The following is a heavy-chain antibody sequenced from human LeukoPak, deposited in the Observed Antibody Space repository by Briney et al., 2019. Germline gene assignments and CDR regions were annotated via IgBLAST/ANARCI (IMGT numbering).Heavy chain of an antibody. J-gene: IGHJ4*02. CDR1: GYNFTNYW. D-gene: IGHD1-7*01. CDR3: ARSYNWNYDYFDF. V-gene: IGHV5-51*01. CDR2: IYPVDSDT. Sequence: GESLNLPCMGSGYNFTNYWVGWVRQMSGKGLEWMGIIYPVDSDTSYSPSFQGQVTISADKSISTAYLQWSSLKASDTAIYYCARSYNWNYDYFDFWGQGTLVTVSS.